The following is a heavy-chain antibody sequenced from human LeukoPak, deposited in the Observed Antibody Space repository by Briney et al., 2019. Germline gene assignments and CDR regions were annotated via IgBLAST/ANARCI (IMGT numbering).Heavy chain of an antibody. D-gene: IGHD6-13*01. J-gene: IGHJ4*02. CDR1: GYSFTGYY. CDR3: ASLAPRVERYSSSWYYFDY. CDR2: INPNSGGT. Sequence: ASVKVSCKASGYSFTGYYMHWVRQAPGQGLEWMVWINPNSGGTNYAQKFQGRGTMTRETSISTAYMELSRLRSDDTAVYYCASLAPRVERYSSSWYYFDYWGQGTLVTVSS. V-gene: IGHV1-2*02.